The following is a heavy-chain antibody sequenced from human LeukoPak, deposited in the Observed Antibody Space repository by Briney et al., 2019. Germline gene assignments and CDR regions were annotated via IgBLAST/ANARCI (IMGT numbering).Heavy chain of an antibody. CDR3: ARDPKTSPDFWGGYYTDADY. CDR1: GFTFSSYS. CDR2: ISSSSSYI. V-gene: IGHV3-21*01. D-gene: IGHD3-3*01. J-gene: IGHJ4*02. Sequence: GGSLRLSCAASGFTFSSYSMNWVRQAPGKGLEWVSSISSSSSYIYYADSVKGRFTISRDNAKNSLYLQMNSLRAEDTAVYYCARDPKTSPDFWGGYYTDADYWGQGTLVTVSS.